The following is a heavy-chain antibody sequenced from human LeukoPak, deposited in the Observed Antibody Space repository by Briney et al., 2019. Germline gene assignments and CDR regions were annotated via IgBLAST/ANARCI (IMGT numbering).Heavy chain of an antibody. CDR3: IRTLIVATSPYMDV. V-gene: IGHV3-74*01. D-gene: IGHD5-12*01. CDR1: GFTFSSYW. J-gene: IGHJ6*03. Sequence: GGSLRLSCAASGFTFSSYWMHWVRQAPGKGLVRVSRVNSDGTGTTYADSVEGRFTISRDNAKNTVYLQMHSLRAEDTAIYYCIRTLIVATSPYMDVWGKGTTVTVSS. CDR2: VNSDGTGT.